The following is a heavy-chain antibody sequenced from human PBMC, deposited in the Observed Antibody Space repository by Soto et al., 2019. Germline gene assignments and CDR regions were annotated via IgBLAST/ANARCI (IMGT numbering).Heavy chain of an antibody. Sequence: PSETLSLTCAVYGGSFSGYYWSWIRQPPGKGLEWIGYIYYSGSTNYNPSLKSRVTISVDTSKNQFSLKLSSVTAADTAVYYCARGEYSSDSPNWFDPWGQGTLVTVSS. D-gene: IGHD6-19*01. CDR3: ARGEYSSDSPNWFDP. CDR2: IYYSGST. J-gene: IGHJ5*02. CDR1: GGSFSGYY. V-gene: IGHV4-59*01.